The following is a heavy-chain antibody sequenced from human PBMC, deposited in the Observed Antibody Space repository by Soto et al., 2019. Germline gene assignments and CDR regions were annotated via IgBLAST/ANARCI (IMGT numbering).Heavy chain of an antibody. V-gene: IGHV4-4*02. CDR1: GDSIRSRNW. D-gene: IGHD2-2*01. J-gene: IGHJ4*02. CDR2: IYHSGRT. Sequence: QVQLQESGPGLVKPSGTLSLTCAVSGDSIRSRNWWTWVRQPPGKGLEWIGEIYHSGRTNYSPTLERRVTMSVDMSKTQFSLKLTSVTAADTDVYDCSRGGTVVGGTIYLDSWGKGTLVTVSS. CDR3: SRGGTVVGGTIYLDS.